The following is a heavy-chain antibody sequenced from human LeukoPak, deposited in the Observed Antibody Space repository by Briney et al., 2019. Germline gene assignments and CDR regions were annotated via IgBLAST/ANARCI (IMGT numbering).Heavy chain of an antibody. CDR1: GGSISSYY. D-gene: IGHD3-22*01. CDR3: ARAQLTYYYDSVFDY. V-gene: IGHV4-59*08. CDR2: IYYSGST. J-gene: IGHJ4*02. Sequence: QPSETLSLTCSVSGGSISSYYWSWLRQPPGKGLEWIGYIYYSGSTNYNPSLKSRVTISVDTSKNQLSLKLSSVTAADTAVYYCARAQLTYYYDSVFDYWGQGTLVTVSS.